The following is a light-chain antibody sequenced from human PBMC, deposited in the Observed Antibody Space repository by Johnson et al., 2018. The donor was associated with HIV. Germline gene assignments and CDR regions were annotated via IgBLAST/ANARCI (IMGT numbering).Light chain of an antibody. CDR1: SSNIGNNY. V-gene: IGLV1-51*01. CDR2: DNN. CDR3: GTWDSSLSSYV. Sequence: QSLLTQPPSVSAAPGQKVTISCSGSSSNIGNNYVSWYQQLPGTAPKLLIYDNNKRPSGIPDRFSGSKSGTSATLAITGLHTGDEADYYCGTWDSSLSSYVFGTGTKVTVL. J-gene: IGLJ1*01.